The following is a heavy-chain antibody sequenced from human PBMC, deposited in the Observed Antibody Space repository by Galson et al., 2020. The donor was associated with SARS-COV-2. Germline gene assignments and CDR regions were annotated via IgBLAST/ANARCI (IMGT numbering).Heavy chain of an antibody. Sequence: SQTLSLTCTVSGGSISSSSYYWGWIRQPPGKGLEWIGSIYYSGSTYYNPSLKSRVTISVDTSKNQFSLKLSSVTAADTAVYYCARDKYSSGWVIDYWGQGTLVTVSS. CDR2: IYYSGST. CDR1: GGSISSSSYY. V-gene: IGHV4-39*07. J-gene: IGHJ4*02. CDR3: ARDKYSSGWVIDY. D-gene: IGHD6-19*01.